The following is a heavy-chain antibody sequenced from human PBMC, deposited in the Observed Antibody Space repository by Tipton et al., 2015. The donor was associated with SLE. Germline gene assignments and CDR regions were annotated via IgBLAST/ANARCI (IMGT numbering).Heavy chain of an antibody. CDR3: ARDPYDSWSDYQATFDY. CDR2: INHRGGT. CDR1: GGSFSGNY. Sequence: TLSLTCAVFGGSFSGNYWIWIRQTPGKGLEWIGEINHRGGTNLNPSLESRVSVSKDTSKNQFSLKLTSVTAADTAVYYCARDPYDSWSDYQATFDYWGQGTLVTVSP. V-gene: IGHV4-34*01. J-gene: IGHJ4*02. D-gene: IGHD3-3*01.